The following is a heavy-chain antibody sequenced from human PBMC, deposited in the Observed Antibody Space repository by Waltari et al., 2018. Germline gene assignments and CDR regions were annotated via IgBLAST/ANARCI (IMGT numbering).Heavy chain of an antibody. Sequence: QVQLQESGPGLVKPSETLSLTCSVSGGSINTFLWNWIRQPAGKGLEWIGRVSAGAKPNDNPSLKVRVTMSVDTSKNQFTLKLSSVTAADTAVYYCARDLFLPSWSGFIDGFDIWGRGTVVTVSS. CDR2: VSAGAKP. V-gene: IGHV4-4*07. CDR3: ARDLFLPSWSGFIDGFDI. CDR1: GGSINTFL. J-gene: IGHJ3*02. D-gene: IGHD3-3*01.